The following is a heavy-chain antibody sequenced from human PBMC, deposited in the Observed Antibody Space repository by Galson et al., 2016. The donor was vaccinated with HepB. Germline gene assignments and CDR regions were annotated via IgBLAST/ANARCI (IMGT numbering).Heavy chain of an antibody. Sequence: SLRLSCAASGLTFNNTWMSWVRQAPGKGLEWVGRIKSKPDGGTTDYAAPVKGRFIISRDDSESVLYLQMNSLEIADTAVYYCTTLWNSRKGFDYWGQGSQVTVSS. V-gene: IGHV3-15*01. CDR3: TTLWNSRKGFDY. CDR2: IKSKPDGGTT. CDR1: GLTFNNTW. D-gene: IGHD2/OR15-2a*01. J-gene: IGHJ4*02.